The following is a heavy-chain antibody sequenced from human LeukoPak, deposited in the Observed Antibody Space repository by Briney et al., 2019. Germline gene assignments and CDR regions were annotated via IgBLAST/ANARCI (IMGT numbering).Heavy chain of an antibody. CDR3: ARESEAVAGSADNWFDP. V-gene: IGHV4-59*01. CDR1: GGSIISFD. Sequence: SETLSLTCTVSGGSIISFDWSWIRQVPGKGLEWIGYIFYTGTTYYNPSLKSRVTISVDTSKNQFSLWLSSVTAADTAVYYCARESEAVAGSADNWFDPWGQGTLVTVSS. J-gene: IGHJ5*02. CDR2: IFYTGTT. D-gene: IGHD6-19*01.